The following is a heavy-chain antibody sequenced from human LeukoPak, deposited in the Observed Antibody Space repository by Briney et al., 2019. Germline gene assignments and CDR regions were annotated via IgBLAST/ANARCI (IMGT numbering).Heavy chain of an antibody. CDR1: GGSFSGYY. V-gene: IGHV4-34*01. D-gene: IGHD1-20*01. J-gene: IGHJ5*02. CDR3: ARDSYNWNVDAFDP. Sequence: SETLSLTCAVYGGSFSGYYWSWIRQPPGKGLEWIGEINHSGSTNCNPSLKSRVTISVDTSKNQFSLKLSSVTAADTAIYYCARDSYNWNVDAFDPWGQGTLVTVSS. CDR2: INHSGST.